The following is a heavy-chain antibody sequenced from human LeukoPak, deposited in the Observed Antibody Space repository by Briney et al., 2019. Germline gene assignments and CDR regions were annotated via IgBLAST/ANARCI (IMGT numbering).Heavy chain of an antibody. J-gene: IGHJ4*02. Sequence: GGSLTLSCAVSGFTVSDNYMSWVRQAPGKGLEWVSAISGSGGSTYYADSVKGRFTISRDNSKNTLYLQMNSLRAEDTAVYCCARSNVEGFDYWGQGTLVTVSS. CDR3: ARSNVEGFDY. V-gene: IGHV3-23*01. CDR1: GFTVSDNY. D-gene: IGHD4-11*01. CDR2: ISGSGGST.